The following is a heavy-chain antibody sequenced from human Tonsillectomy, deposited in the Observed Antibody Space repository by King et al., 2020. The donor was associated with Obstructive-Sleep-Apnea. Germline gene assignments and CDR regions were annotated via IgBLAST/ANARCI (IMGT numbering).Heavy chain of an antibody. D-gene: IGHD6-19*01. V-gene: IGHV3-11*01. CDR2: ISNSGTTI. CDR1: GFTFSDYY. Sequence: VQLVESGGGLVKPGGSLRLSCAASGFTFSDYYINWIRQAPGKGLEWVSYISNSGTTIYYADSVKGRFTISRDNAKNSLYLQMNSLRAEDTAVYYCAREGRGIAVASNFDYWGRGTLVTVSS. J-gene: IGHJ4*02. CDR3: AREGRGIAVASNFDY.